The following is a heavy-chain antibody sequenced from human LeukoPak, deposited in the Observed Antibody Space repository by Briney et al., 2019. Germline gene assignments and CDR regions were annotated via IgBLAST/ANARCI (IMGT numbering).Heavy chain of an antibody. Sequence: GGSLRLSCAASGFTFSSYCMSWVRQAPGKGLEWVANIKKDGSETYYVDSVKGRFTISRDNAKNSLYLQMNSLRAEDTAVYYCATDPYYYDSSGYYYVPAFDIWGQGTMVTVSS. CDR2: IKKDGSET. CDR3: ATDPYYYDSSGYYYVPAFDI. V-gene: IGHV3-7*01. J-gene: IGHJ3*02. CDR1: GFTFSSYC. D-gene: IGHD3-22*01.